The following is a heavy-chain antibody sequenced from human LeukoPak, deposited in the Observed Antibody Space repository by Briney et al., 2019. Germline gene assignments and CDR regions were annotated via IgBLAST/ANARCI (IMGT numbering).Heavy chain of an antibody. J-gene: IGHJ4*02. V-gene: IGHV1-69*13. CDR2: IIPIFGTA. CDR1: GGTFSSYA. Sequence: GASVKVSCKASGGTFSSYAISWVRQAPGQGLEWMGGIIPIFGTANYAQKFQGRVTITADESTSTAYMELSSLRSEDTAVYYCATETSGRSLDYWGQGTLVTVSS. D-gene: IGHD1-14*01. CDR3: ATETSGRSLDY.